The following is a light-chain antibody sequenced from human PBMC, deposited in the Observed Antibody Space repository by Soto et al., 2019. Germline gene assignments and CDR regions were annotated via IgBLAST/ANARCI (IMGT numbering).Light chain of an antibody. CDR2: LEGSGSY. CDR1: SGHSSYI. CDR3: ETWDRNTRV. J-gene: IGLJ3*02. Sequence: QPVLTQSSSASASLGSSVKLTCTLSSGHSSYIIAWHQQQPGKAPRYLMKLEGSGSYNKGSGVPDRFSGSSSGADRYLTISNLQFEDEADYYCETWDRNTRVFGGGTKLPVL. V-gene: IGLV4-60*02.